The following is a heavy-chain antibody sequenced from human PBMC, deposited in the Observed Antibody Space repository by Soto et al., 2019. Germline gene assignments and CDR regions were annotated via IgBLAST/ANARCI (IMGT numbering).Heavy chain of an antibody. CDR1: GGSISSGGYS. D-gene: IGHD2-2*01. CDR2: IYHSGSI. J-gene: IGHJ5*02. Sequence: CAVSGGSISSGGYSWSWIRQPPGKGLEWIGYIYHSGSIYYNPSLKSRVTISVDRSKNQFSLKLSSVTAADTAVYYCARVPDRWGQGTLVTVSS. CDR3: ARVPDR. V-gene: IGHV4-30-2*01.